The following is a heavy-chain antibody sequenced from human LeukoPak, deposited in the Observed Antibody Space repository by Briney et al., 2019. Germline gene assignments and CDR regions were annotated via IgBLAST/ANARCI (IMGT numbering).Heavy chain of an antibody. J-gene: IGHJ4*02. CDR1: GGSISSSSSY. D-gene: IGHD3-10*01. CDR2: MYYSGIT. V-gene: IGHV4-39*02. Sequence: PSETLSLTCTVSGGSISSSSSYWCWLRQSPGKGLEWIGSMYYSGITYYNPSLRSRVTMSVDMSKNQFSLKLSSVTAADTAVYYCARDGETYYYGSGSPLHWGQGTLVTVSS. CDR3: ARDGETYYYGSGSPLH.